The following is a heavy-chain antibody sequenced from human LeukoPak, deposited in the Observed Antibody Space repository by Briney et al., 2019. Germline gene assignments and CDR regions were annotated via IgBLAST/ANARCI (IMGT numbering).Heavy chain of an antibody. CDR3: AILPYYYDSSGYYFDY. V-gene: IGHV4-59*01. CDR2: SHYTGSS. D-gene: IGHD3-22*01. CDR1: GGSISNYY. Sequence: PSETLSLTCTVSGGSISNYYWTWIRQPPGKAPEWIGYSHYTGSSNYNPSLKSRVTISVDTSKNQFSLKLSSVTAADTAVYYCAILPYYYDSSGYYFDYWGQGTLVTVSS. J-gene: IGHJ4*02.